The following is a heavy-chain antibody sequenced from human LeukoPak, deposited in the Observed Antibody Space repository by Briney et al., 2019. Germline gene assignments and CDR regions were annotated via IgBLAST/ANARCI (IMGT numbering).Heavy chain of an antibody. CDR2: IYSSGST. CDR1: GGSISSGNYY. Sequence: SETLSLTCSVSGGSISSGNYYWSWIRQPAGKGLEWIGRIYSSGSTNYNPSLKSRVTISVDTSRNQFSLKLSSVTAADPPVYYCAILSSGSWSYFDYWGQGTLVTVSS. CDR3: AILSSGSWSYFDY. D-gene: IGHD1-26*01. J-gene: IGHJ4*02. V-gene: IGHV4-61*02.